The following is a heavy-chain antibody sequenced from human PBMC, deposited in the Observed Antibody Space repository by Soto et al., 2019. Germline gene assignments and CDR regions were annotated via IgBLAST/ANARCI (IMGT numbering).Heavy chain of an antibody. CDR3: ARAPHYYDTREDY. Sequence: EVQLVESGGGLVQPGGSLRLSCAASGFTFSSYSMNWVRQASGKGLEWVSYISSSSSTIYYADSVKGRFTISRDNAKNSLYLQMNSLRDEDTAVYYCARAPHYYDTREDYWGQGTLVTVSS. CDR1: GFTFSSYS. D-gene: IGHD3-22*01. CDR2: ISSSSSTI. J-gene: IGHJ4*02. V-gene: IGHV3-48*02.